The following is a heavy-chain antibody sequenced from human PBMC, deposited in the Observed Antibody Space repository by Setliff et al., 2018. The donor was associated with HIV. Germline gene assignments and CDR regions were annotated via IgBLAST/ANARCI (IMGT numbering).Heavy chain of an antibody. CDR1: GGSISNRNYY. J-gene: IGHJ2*01. Sequence: SETMSLTCTVPGGSISNRNYYWGWIRQPPGKGLEWVGSIYYIGTTYYNPSLKRRVTISIDTSKNDFSLKLTSVTAAATAMYYCARLASTRDWYFDLWGRGTLVTVSS. CDR3: ARLASTRDWYFDL. CDR2: IYYIGTT. V-gene: IGHV4-39*02.